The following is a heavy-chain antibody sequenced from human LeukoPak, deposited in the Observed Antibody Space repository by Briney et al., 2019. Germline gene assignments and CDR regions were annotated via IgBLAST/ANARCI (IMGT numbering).Heavy chain of an antibody. V-gene: IGHV1-46*01. CDR2: INPSGGST. CDR1: GYTFTSYY. Sequence: ASVKVSCKASGYTFTSYYMHWVRQAPGQGLEWMGIINPSGGSTSYAQKFQGRVTMTRDTSTSTVYMELSSLRSEDTAVYYCARDLRQSGSYYHPFDLWGQGTLVTVSS. J-gene: IGHJ4*02. D-gene: IGHD1-26*01. CDR3: ARDLRQSGSYYHPFDL.